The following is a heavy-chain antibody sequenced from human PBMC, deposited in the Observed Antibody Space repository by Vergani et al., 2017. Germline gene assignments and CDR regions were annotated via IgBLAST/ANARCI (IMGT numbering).Heavy chain of an antibody. Sequence: QVHLQESGPGVVKPSDTLSLPCTVSGGSMSDFYWTWIRQPAGRGLEWIGYIFYSGTTYDNPSLRSRLTISVDTSQNQFSLKLRSVTAADTAVYYCARVDTQVPATSHFYYMDVWGKGTTVVVS. CDR2: IFYSGTT. V-gene: IGHV4-59*06. J-gene: IGHJ6*03. D-gene: IGHD6-25*01. CDR3: ARVDTQVPATSHFYYMDV. CDR1: GGSMSDFY.